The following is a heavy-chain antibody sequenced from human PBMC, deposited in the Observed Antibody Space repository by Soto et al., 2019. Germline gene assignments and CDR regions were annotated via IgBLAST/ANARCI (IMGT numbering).Heavy chain of an antibody. V-gene: IGHV2-5*01. Sequence: SGPTLVNPTQTLTLTCSFSGFSLSTSGVGVGWIRQSPGKALEWLALIYWSGDEHYRPSLKSRLSIIKDTSKNHVVLMLTHMNTVDTATYYCARGLATLPVFAFDIWGQGTMVASSS. CDR2: IYWSGDE. D-gene: IGHD3-3*02. J-gene: IGHJ3*02. CDR3: ARGLATLPVFAFDI. CDR1: GFSLSTSGVG.